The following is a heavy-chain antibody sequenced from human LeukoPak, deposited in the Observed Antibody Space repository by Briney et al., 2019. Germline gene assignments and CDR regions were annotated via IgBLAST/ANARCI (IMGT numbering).Heavy chain of an antibody. V-gene: IGHV4-4*07. J-gene: IGHJ4*02. D-gene: IGHD6-19*01. Sequence: SETLSLTCTVSDVSISTYYWNWIRQPAGKGLEWIGRIYTSGTTNYSPSLKSRITLSVGTSKNQFSLNLSSVTAADTAVYYCARARSPNIAVAGACFDYWGQGILVTVSS. CDR1: DVSISTYY. CDR3: ARARSPNIAVAGACFDY. CDR2: IYTSGTT.